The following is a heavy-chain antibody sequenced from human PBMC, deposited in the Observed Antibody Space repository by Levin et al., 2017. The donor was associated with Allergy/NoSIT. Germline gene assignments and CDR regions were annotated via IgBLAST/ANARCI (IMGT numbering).Heavy chain of an antibody. J-gene: IGHJ5*02. CDR1: GFTFGDYA. V-gene: IGHV3-49*03. CDR3: TRVIAAGHWFDP. CDR2: LRSNRHGGTS. Sequence: GGSLRLSCSASGFTFGDYAMSWFRQAPGKGLEWVAFLRSNRHGGTSEYAASVRGRFIISRDDSKSIAYLQMNSLKIEATAVYYCTRVIAAGHWFDPWGQGTLVTVSS. D-gene: IGHD6-13*01.